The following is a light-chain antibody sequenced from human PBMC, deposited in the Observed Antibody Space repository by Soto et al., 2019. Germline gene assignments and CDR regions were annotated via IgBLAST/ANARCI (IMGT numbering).Light chain of an antibody. J-gene: IGLJ2*01. CDR3: AVWDDSLNGAV. V-gene: IGLV1-44*01. CDR1: TSNIGINT. Sequence: QLVLTQPPSASGTPGQRVTISCSGSTSNIGINTVNWYQQLPGTAPKLLIYSNSQRPSGVPDRFSGSKSGTSASLAISGLQSEDESDYYCAVWDDSLNGAVFGGGTKVTVL. CDR2: SNS.